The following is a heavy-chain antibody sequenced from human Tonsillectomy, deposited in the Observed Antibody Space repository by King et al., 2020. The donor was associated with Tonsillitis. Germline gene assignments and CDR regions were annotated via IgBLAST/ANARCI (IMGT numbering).Heavy chain of an antibody. D-gene: IGHD1-26*01. Sequence: QLQESVPGVVKPSETLSLTCTVSGGSISSGDHYWACIRQPPGNGLECVAYLYYSGTIFYNPSLKSRITISGGTSENRFSLKLSSVTAADTAVYFCARYVSGSFDYWGQGALVTVSS. V-gene: IGHV4-39*01. CDR3: ARYVSGSFDY. J-gene: IGHJ4*02. CDR2: LYYSGTI. CDR1: GGSISSGDHY.